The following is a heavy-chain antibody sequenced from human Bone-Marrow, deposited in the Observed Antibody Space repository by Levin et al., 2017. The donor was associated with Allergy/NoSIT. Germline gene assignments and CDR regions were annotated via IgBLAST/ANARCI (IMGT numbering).Heavy chain of an antibody. V-gene: IGHV5-10-1*01. Sequence: GESLKISCKGSGYSFTSNWITWVRQMPGRGLEWMGRIDPSDSSTKYGPSFQGHVTISADKSVTTSYLQWNSLKASDTAMYYCAKRGPQVPWAFEFWGQGTMVTVSS. CDR2: IDPSDSST. J-gene: IGHJ3*01. CDR1: GYSFTSNW. CDR3: AKRGPQVPWAFEF.